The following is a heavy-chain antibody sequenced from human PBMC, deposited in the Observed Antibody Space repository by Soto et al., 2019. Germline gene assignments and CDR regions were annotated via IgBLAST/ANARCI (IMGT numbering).Heavy chain of an antibody. CDR2: VYYNGFT. CDR1: GGSISSTNYS. Sequence: SETLSHTCTVSGGSISSTNYSWGWLRPPPGKGLEWIGNVYYNGFTYYNPSLKSRVTISVDTSKNHFSLKLTSVTAADTAVYYCARQDDFWSGSNWFDPWGQGNLVTV. V-gene: IGHV4-39*01. D-gene: IGHD3-3*01. CDR3: ARQDDFWSGSNWFDP. J-gene: IGHJ5*02.